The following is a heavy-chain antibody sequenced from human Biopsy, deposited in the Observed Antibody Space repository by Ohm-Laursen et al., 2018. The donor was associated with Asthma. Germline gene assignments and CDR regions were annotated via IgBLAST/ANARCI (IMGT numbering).Heavy chain of an antibody. V-gene: IGHV3-53*01. J-gene: IGHJ4*02. D-gene: IGHD3-22*01. CDR3: ARGDSSNWSHYYFDY. CDR1: GFGGSRDH. CDR2: IYSGGTS. Sequence: SLRLSCTASGFGGSRDHMFWVRQAPGKGLEWVSVIYSGGTSHTADSVRGRFTISRDYSKNTLYLQMHSLRAEDTAVYYCARGDSSNWSHYYFDYWGQGTLVTVSS.